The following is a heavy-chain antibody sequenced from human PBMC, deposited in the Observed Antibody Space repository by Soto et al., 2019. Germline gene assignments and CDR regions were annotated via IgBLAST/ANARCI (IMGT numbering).Heavy chain of an antibody. CDR2: ISGSGGSA. Sequence: GGSLRLSGAASGFTFNNYAMNWVRQAPGKALEWVSAISGSGGSAYSADSVQGRFISSRDNSKNTLYQQMNSLRAEDAARDYGVREGSGGYSRGSFEFWGRGTMVTVSS. J-gene: IGHJ3*01. CDR3: VREGSGGYSRGSFEF. V-gene: IGHV3-23*01. CDR1: GFTFNNYA. D-gene: IGHD6-25*01.